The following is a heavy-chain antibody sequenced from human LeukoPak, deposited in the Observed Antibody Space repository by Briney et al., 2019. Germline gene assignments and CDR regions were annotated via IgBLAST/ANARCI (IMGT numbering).Heavy chain of an antibody. CDR2: ISYDGSNE. CDR3: ARASLRYFDWSHAFDI. V-gene: IGHV3-30*04. D-gene: IGHD3-9*01. CDR1: GFTFSSYV. Sequence: GGSLRLSCAASGFTFSSYVMHWVRQAPGKGLEWVAIISYDGSNEYYADSVKGRFTISRDNAKNSLYLQMNSLRAEDTAVYYCARASLRYFDWSHAFDIWGQGTMVTVSS. J-gene: IGHJ3*02.